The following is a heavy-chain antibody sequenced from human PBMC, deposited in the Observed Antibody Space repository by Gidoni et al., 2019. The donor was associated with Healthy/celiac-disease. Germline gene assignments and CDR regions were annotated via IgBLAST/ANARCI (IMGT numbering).Heavy chain of an antibody. CDR1: GFTFSSYG. J-gene: IGHJ4*02. Sequence: QVQLVESGGGVVQPGRSLRLSCAASGFTFSSYGMQWVRQAPGKGVEWVAFIWYDGSNKYYADSVKGLFTISRDNSKNTLYLQMNSLRAEDTAVYYCAREYYYDSSGYSPLFDYWGQGTLVTVSS. D-gene: IGHD3-22*01. CDR3: AREYYYDSSGYSPLFDY. V-gene: IGHV3-33*01. CDR2: IWYDGSNK.